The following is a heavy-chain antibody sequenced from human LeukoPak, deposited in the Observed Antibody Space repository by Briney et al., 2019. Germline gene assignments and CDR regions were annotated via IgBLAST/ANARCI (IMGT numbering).Heavy chain of an antibody. CDR1: GFTFSSYN. D-gene: IGHD3-22*01. CDR2: ITSGSSYI. J-gene: IGHJ4*02. Sequence: GGSLRLSCAASGFTFSSYNMNWVRQAPGKGLEWVSSITSGSSYIYYADSVKGRFTISRDNAKNSLYLQMNSLRAEDTAVYYCARDAEQYYYDSSGYSRGSLFDYWGQGTLATVSS. V-gene: IGHV3-21*01. CDR3: ARDAEQYYYDSSGYSRGSLFDY.